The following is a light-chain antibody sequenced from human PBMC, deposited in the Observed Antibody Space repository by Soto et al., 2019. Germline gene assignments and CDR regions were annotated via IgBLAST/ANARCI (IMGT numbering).Light chain of an antibody. Sequence: EIVLTQSPATLSLSPGERSTLPCRASQTITTYLAWYQQKPGQPPRLLIYGASNRATGTPARFSGSGSGTDFTLTISNLEPEDFAVYYCQQRSNWPANFGQGTRLENK. V-gene: IGKV3-11*01. CDR3: QQRSNWPAN. CDR2: GAS. CDR1: QTITTY. J-gene: IGKJ5*01.